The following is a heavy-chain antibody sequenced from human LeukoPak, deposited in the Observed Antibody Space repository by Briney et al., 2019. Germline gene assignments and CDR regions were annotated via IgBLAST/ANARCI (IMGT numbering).Heavy chain of an antibody. Sequence: GASVKVSCKASGYTFTGYYMHWVRQAPGQGLEWMGWVNPNSGGTNYAQKFQGRVTMTRDTSISTAYMELSRLRSDDTAVYYCATGYGGNPYYFDYWGQGTLVTVSS. V-gene: IGHV1-2*02. J-gene: IGHJ4*02. CDR2: VNPNSGGT. D-gene: IGHD4-23*01. CDR1: GYTFTGYY. CDR3: ATGYGGNPYYFDY.